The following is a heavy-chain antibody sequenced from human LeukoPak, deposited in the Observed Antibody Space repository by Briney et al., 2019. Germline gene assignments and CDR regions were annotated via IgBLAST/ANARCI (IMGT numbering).Heavy chain of an antibody. J-gene: IGHJ6*03. CDR2: IYYSGST. CDR3: TRQVSDYNYYYMDV. V-gene: IGHV4-39*01. D-gene: IGHD5/OR15-5a*01. CDR1: GGSVSSSHYY. Sequence: SETLSLTCSVSGGSVSSSHYYWGWIRQPPGEGVQWIGNIYYSGSTYYNPSLGSRVTISLDTSKNYFSLKLGSVTAADTAVYYCTRQVSDYNYYYMDVWGKGTAVTVSS.